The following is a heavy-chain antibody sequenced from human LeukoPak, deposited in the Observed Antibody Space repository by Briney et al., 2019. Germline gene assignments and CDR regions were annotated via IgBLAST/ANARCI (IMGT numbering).Heavy chain of an antibody. J-gene: IGHJ4*02. CDR2: INHSGST. CDR1: GGSFSGYY. CDR3: ARDQPEYSSSRTFDY. Sequence: SETLSLTCAVYGGSFSGYYWSWIRQPPGKGLEWIGEINHSGSTNYNPSLKSRVTISVDTSKNQFSLKLSSVTAADTAVYYCARDQPEYSSSRTFDYWGQGTLVTVSS. D-gene: IGHD6-6*01. V-gene: IGHV4-34*01.